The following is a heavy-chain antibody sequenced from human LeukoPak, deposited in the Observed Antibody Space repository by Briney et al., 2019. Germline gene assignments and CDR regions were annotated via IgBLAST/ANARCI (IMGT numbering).Heavy chain of an antibody. V-gene: IGHV1-2*02. J-gene: IGHJ4*02. CDR3: ARGYYGGINYFQY. Sequence: ASVKVSCRPFGYTFTGHYLHWVRQAPGQGLEWMGWINSNSGGKKHAQNFQGRVTLTRDTSIGTAYMELSSLRSDDTAVYYCARGYYGGINYFQYWGQGTLVTVSS. D-gene: IGHD3-3*01. CDR2: INSNSGGK. CDR1: GYTFTGHY.